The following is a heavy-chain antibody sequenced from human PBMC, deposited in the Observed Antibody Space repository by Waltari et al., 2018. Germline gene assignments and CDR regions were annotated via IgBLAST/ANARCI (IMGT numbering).Heavy chain of an antibody. Sequence: QVQLVESGGGVVQPGRSLRLSCAASGFTFSSYGMHWVRQAPGKGLEWVAVIWYDGSNKYYADSVKGRFTISRDNSKNTLYLQMNSLRAEDTAVYYCAKDLAVTTYMGYWGQGTLVTVSS. J-gene: IGHJ4*02. CDR1: GFTFSSYG. CDR2: IWYDGSNK. V-gene: IGHV3-33*06. D-gene: IGHD4-4*01. CDR3: AKDLAVTTYMGY.